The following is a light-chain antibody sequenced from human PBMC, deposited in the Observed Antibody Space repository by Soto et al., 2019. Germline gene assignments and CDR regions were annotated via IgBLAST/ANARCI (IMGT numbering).Light chain of an antibody. CDR3: QQYNNWPPGT. J-gene: IGKJ1*01. CDR2: AAS. CDR1: QTISSW. Sequence: DIQMTQSPSTLSGSVGDRVTITCRASQTISSWLAWYQQKPGKAPKLLIYAASTLQSGVPSRFSGSGSGTEFTLTISSLQSEDFAVYYCQQYNNWPPGTFGQGTKVDIK. V-gene: IGKV1-5*01.